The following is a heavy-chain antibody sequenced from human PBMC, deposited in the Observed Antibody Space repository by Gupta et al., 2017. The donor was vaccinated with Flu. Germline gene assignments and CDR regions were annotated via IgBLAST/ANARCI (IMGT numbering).Heavy chain of an antibody. CDR2: ISDYNGKT. V-gene: IGHV1-18*01. D-gene: IGHD2-2*01. CDR1: G. Sequence: GISWVRQAPGQGLEWMGWISDYNGKTNYAQKRQGRVTMTTDTSTSTADMERRRMRSEEKAVYYCARDIVVGPAAALGMDVGGQGSTVTVSS. CDR3: ARDIVVGPAAALGMDV. J-gene: IGHJ6*02.